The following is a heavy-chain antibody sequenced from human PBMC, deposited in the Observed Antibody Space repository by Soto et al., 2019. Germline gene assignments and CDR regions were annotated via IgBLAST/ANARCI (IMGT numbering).Heavy chain of an antibody. Sequence: GGSLRLSCAASGFTFSSYWMSWVRQAPGKGLEWVANIKQDGSEKYYVDSVKGRFTISRDNAKNSLYLQMNSLIAEDTAVYYCARAHSEYSSSSNWFDPWGQGTLVTVSS. J-gene: IGHJ5*02. CDR2: IKQDGSEK. V-gene: IGHV3-7*01. CDR3: ARAHSEYSSSSNWFDP. D-gene: IGHD6-6*01. CDR1: GFTFSSYW.